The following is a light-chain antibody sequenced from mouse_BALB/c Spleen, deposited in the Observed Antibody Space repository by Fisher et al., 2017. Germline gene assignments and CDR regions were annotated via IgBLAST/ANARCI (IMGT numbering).Light chain of an antibody. CDR2: STS. V-gene: IGKV4-57*01. J-gene: IGKJ4*01. CDR3: QQRSSNPFT. Sequence: IVLTQTPAIMSASPGEKVTITCSASSSVSYMYWYQQKPRSSPKLWIYSTSNLASGVPARFSGSGSGTSYSLTISRMEAEDAATYYCQQRSSNPFTFGSGTKLEIK. CDR1: SSVSY.